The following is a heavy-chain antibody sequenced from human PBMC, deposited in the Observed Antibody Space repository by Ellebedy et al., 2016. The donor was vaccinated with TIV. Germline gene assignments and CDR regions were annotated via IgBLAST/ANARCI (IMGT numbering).Heavy chain of an antibody. CDR2: IRSKAYGGTA. CDR1: GFTFGDYG. V-gene: IGHV3-49*03. D-gene: IGHD3-16*01. Sequence: GESLKISCTASGFTFGDYGMTWFRQAPGEGLEWVGFIRSKAYGGTAEYAASVNGRFTISRDDSESIAFLQMNSLKIGDTAVYYCARKRTFDVMLDYWGQGTLVTVSS. J-gene: IGHJ4*02. CDR3: ARKRTFDVMLDY.